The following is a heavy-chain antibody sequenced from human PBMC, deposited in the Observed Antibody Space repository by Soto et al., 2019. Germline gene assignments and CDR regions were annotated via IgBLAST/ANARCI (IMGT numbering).Heavy chain of an antibody. CDR3: ARVTGGSSWYVHYLYYYYYMDV. CDR2: IYSGGST. D-gene: IGHD6-13*01. V-gene: IGHV3-66*01. Sequence: PGGSLRLSCAASGCTVSSNYMSWVRQAPGKGLEWVSVIYSGGSTYYADSVKGRFTISRDNSKNTLYLQMNSLRAEDTAVYYCARVTGGSSWYVHYLYYYYYMDVWGKGTTVTVSS. CDR1: GCTVSSNY. J-gene: IGHJ6*03.